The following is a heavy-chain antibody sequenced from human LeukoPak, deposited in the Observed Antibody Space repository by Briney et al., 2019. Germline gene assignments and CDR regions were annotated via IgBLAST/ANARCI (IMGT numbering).Heavy chain of an antibody. CDR3: AKSGLNRFDY. CDR2: IYRGGST. CDR1: GFTVNTNY. J-gene: IGHJ4*02. D-gene: IGHD2-15*01. V-gene: IGHV3-53*01. Sequence: GGSLRLSCAVSGFTVNTNYMSWVRQAPGTGLEWVSVIYRGGSTYYADSVKGRFTISRDNSKNTLYLQMNSLRAEDTAVYYCAKSGLNRFDYWGQGTLVTVSS.